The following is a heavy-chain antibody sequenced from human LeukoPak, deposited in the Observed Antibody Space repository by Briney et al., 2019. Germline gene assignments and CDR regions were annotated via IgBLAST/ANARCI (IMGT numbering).Heavy chain of an antibody. CDR3: ARDSSTYAGPPDY. V-gene: IGHV3-48*01. CDR1: GFTFSSYS. J-gene: IGHJ4*02. D-gene: IGHD2-2*01. CDR2: IGAAGSTI. Sequence: GSLSLSRAASGFTFSSYSMNWVRQAPGKGLEWVSYIGAAGSTIYYADSVKGRFTISRDNAKNSLFLQMNSLRAEDTAVYYCARDSSTYAGPPDYWGQGTLVTVSS.